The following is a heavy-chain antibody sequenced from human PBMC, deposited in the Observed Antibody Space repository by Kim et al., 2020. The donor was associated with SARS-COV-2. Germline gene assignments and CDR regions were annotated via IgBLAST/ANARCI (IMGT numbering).Heavy chain of an antibody. Sequence: GGSLRLSCAASGFTFSNAWMSWVRQAPGKGLEWVGRIKSKTDGGTTDYAAPVKGRFTISRDDSKNTLYLQMNSLKTEDTAVYYCTTARGLIAARPNLHYYYYYYMDVWGKGTTVTVSS. V-gene: IGHV3-15*01. J-gene: IGHJ6*03. D-gene: IGHD6-6*01. CDR1: GFTFSNAW. CDR3: TTARGLIAARPNLHYYYYYYMDV. CDR2: IKSKTDGGTT.